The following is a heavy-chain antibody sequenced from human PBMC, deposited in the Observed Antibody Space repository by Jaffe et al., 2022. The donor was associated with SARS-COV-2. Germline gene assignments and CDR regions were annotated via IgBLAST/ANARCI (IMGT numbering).Heavy chain of an antibody. Sequence: QLQLQESGPGLVKPSETLSLTCAVSSGSINSLDYYWGWIRQPPGKGLEWIGTIYYSGSTYYNPSLKSRVTISVDTSKNQFSLKLSSVTAADTAVYYCARQGYHGSGSYYSFWYYHMDVWGKGTTVTVSS. V-gene: IGHV4-39*01. CDR3: ARQGYHGSGSYYSFWYYHMDV. D-gene: IGHD3-10*01. J-gene: IGHJ6*03. CDR2: IYYSGST. CDR1: SGSINSLDYY.